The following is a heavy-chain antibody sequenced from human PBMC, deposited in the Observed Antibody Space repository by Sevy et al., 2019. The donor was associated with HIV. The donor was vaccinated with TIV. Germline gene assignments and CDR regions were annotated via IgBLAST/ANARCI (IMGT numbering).Heavy chain of an antibody. V-gene: IGHV3-23*01. CDR1: GFTFSSYA. D-gene: IGHD3-22*01. CDR3: AKHDSSGYYYFDY. J-gene: IGHJ4*02. CDR2: ISGSGGST. Sequence: GGSLILSCAASGFTFSSYAMSWVRQAPGKGLEWVSAISGSGGSTYYADSVKGRFTISRDNSKNTLYLQMNSLRAEDTAVYYCAKHDSSGYYYFDYWGQGTLVTVSS.